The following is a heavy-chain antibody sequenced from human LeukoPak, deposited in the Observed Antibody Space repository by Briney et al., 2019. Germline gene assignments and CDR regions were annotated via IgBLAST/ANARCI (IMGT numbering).Heavy chain of an antibody. V-gene: IGHV1-46*01. J-gene: IGHJ3*02. CDR1: GYTFTSYY. CDR2: INPSGGST. CDR3: ARASLEIVVAPNPGLGAFDI. Sequence: ASVKVSCKASGYTFTSYYMHWVRQAPGQGLEWMGIINPSGGSTSYAQKFQGRVTITADESTSTAYMELSSLRSEDTAVYYCARASLEIVVAPNPGLGAFDIWGQGTMVTVSS. D-gene: IGHD3-22*01.